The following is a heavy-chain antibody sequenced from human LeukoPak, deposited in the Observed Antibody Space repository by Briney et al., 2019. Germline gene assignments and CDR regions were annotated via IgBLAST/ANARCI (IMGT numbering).Heavy chain of an antibody. CDR3: ARHWSHSVAQFGRSYWFDP. J-gene: IGHJ5*02. Sequence: SETLSLTCTVSGGSMSGYYWSWIRQPAGKGLEWIGHMDTSGHTNYNSSLMSRVTMSVDTSKNQFSLRLTSVTAADTAVYYCARHWSHSVAQFGRSYWFDPWGQGTLVTVSS. V-gene: IGHV4-4*07. D-gene: IGHD2-15*01. CDR1: GGSMSGYY. CDR2: MDTSGHT.